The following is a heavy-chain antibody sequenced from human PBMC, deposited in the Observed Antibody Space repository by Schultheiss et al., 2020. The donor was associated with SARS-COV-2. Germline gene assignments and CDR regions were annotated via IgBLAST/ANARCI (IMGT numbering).Heavy chain of an antibody. Sequence: SETLSLTCTVSGDSVSSRSYYWSWIRQPPGKGLEWIGYIYNSATTDYNPSLKSRVTMSTDTSKNQFSLKLSSVTAAETAVYYCARRRKANWGSTDYWGQGTLVTVSS. CDR3: ARRRKANWGSTDY. CDR2: IYNSATT. CDR1: GDSVSSRSYY. J-gene: IGHJ4*02. D-gene: IGHD7-27*01. V-gene: IGHV4-61*01.